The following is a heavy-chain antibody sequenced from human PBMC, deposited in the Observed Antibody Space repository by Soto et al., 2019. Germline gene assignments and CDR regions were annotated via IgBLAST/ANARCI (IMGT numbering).Heavy chain of an antibody. CDR3: AHHCSSTSCYYTGAYYYGMDV. J-gene: IGHJ6*02. Sequence: ASVKVSCKASGYTFTSYGISWVRQAPGQGLEWIGWIVVGSGNTNYAQKFQERVTITRDMSTSTAYMELSSLRSEDTAVYYCAHHCSSTSCYYTGAYYYGMDVWGQGTTVTVSS. V-gene: IGHV1-58*02. CDR1: GYTFTSYG. CDR2: IVVGSGNT. D-gene: IGHD2-2*01.